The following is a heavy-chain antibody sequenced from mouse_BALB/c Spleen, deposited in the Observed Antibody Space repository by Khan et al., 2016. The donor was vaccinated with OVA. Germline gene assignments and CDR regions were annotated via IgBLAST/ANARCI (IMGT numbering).Heavy chain of an antibody. CDR2: IRYDGNS. Sequence: EVQLQESGPGLVKPSQSLSLTCSVTGYSITSGYFWNWIRQFPGNNLEWMSYIRYDGNSNYNPSLKNRISITRDTSKNQFFLKLNSVTPEDTATYYCARGGSSGPAWFTYWGQGTLVTVSA. CDR1: GYSITSGYF. D-gene: IGHD3-1*01. J-gene: IGHJ3*01. V-gene: IGHV3-6*02. CDR3: ARGGSSGPAWFTY.